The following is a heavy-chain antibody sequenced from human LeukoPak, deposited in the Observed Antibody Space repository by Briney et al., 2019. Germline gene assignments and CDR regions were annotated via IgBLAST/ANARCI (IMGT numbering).Heavy chain of an antibody. CDR1: GFTLRNYW. J-gene: IGHJ4*02. Sequence: QSAGSLRLSCAASGFTLRNYWMFWVRQAPVKGLEYVANIKEDGSERYYVDSVKGRFTISRDNAKNSLFLQMNSLRVEDTAVYYCARADGPGTTHYWGQGTLVTVSS. CDR2: IKEDGSER. V-gene: IGHV3-7*01. D-gene: IGHD1-14*01. CDR3: ARADGPGTTHY.